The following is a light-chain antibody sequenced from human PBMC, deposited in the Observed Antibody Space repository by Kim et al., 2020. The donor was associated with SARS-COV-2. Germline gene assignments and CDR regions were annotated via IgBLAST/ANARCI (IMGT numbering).Light chain of an antibody. J-gene: IGLJ1*01. Sequence: SYELTQPPSVSASPGQAASITCSGDKLGNKYASWYQQKPGQSPVLVIYQDAERPSGIPERFSGSNSGNSATLTISGPQAMDEADYFCLAWDSSSSSYVFG. V-gene: IGLV3-1*01. CDR2: QDA. CDR3: LAWDSSSSSYV. CDR1: KLGNKY.